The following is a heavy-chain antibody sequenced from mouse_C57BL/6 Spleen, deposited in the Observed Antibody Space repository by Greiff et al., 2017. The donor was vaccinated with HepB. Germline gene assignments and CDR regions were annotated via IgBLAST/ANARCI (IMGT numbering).Heavy chain of an antibody. Sequence: VQLQQPGAELVKPGASVKMSCKASGYTFTSYWITWVKQRPGQGLEWIGDIYPGSGSTNYNEKFKSKATLTVDTSSSTAYMQLSSLTSEDSAVYYCARRGDWYIYYFDYWGQGTTLTVSS. CDR2: IYPGSGST. CDR3: ARRGDWYIYYFDY. V-gene: IGHV1-55*01. J-gene: IGHJ2*01. CDR1: GYTFTSYW. D-gene: IGHD1-1*02.